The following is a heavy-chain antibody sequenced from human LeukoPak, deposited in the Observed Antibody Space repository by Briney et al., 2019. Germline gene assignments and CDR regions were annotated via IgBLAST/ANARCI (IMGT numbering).Heavy chain of an antibody. CDR3: TRSGYDLCSPAEDHFDH. D-gene: IGHD5-12*01. CDR2: LCGDSRTR. Sequence: GGSLTLSCAASGLTLHQYLWNWLRQAPGKGVVWVARLCGDSRTRCYVDAVACRFTISRDNAHCTLFLQMNSLRAEETSVYYCTRSGYDLCSPAEDHFDHWGQGTLVTVTS. CDR1: GLTLHQYL. V-gene: IGHV3-74*01. J-gene: IGHJ4*02.